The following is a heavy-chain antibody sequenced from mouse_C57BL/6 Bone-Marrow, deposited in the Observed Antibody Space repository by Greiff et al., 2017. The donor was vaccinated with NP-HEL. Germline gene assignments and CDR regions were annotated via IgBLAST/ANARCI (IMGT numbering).Heavy chain of an antibody. CDR3: ASPLYSNLYYYAMDY. Sequence: QVQLQQSGPELVKPGASVKISCKASGYAFSSSWMNWVKQRPGKGLEWIGRIYPGDGDTNYNGKFKGKATLTADKSSSTAYMQLSSLTSEDSAVYFCASPLYSNLYYYAMDYWGQGTSVTVSS. CDR1: GYAFSSSW. CDR2: IYPGDGDT. D-gene: IGHD2-5*01. V-gene: IGHV1-82*01. J-gene: IGHJ4*01.